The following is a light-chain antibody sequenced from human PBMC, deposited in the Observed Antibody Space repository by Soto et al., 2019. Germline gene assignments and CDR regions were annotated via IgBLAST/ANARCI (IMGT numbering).Light chain of an antibody. Sequence: EIVMTQSPATLSVSPGERATLSCRASQSVSSNLAWYQQKPGQTPRLLIYDASSRATGIPARFIGSGSGTDFTLTISSLQSEDFAVYYCQQYNNWPLTFGGGTNVEIK. CDR1: QSVSSN. CDR3: QQYNNWPLT. CDR2: DAS. V-gene: IGKV3-15*01. J-gene: IGKJ4*01.